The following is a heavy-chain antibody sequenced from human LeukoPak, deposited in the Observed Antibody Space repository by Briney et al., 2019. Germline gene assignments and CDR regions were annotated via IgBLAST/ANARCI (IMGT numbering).Heavy chain of an antibody. CDR2: IYYSGST. CDR1: GGSIRSGGYY. CDR3: ARDGGGCGVHADYFQD. J-gene: IGHJ1*01. Sequence: PSQTLSLTWIVSGGSIRSGGYYWNWIRQYPGKGLEWIGYIYYSGSTYYNPSLKSRVTISVDTSKNQFSLNLYSVTAGDTAVYYCARDGGGCGVHADYFQDWGQGTVVTVSS. D-gene: IGHD3-16*01. V-gene: IGHV4-31*02.